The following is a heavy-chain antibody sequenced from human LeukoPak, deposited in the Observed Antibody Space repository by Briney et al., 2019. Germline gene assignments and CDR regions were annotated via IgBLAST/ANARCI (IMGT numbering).Heavy chain of an antibody. D-gene: IGHD4-23*01. Sequence: SETLSLTCTVSGGSISNYYWTWIRHPPGKRLEWIGYICCNGRTNYNPSLKSRVTISVDTSKNQFSLNLGSVTAADTAVYYCARSWQEVGTFDYWGQGTRDTVSS. J-gene: IGHJ4*02. CDR1: GGSISNYY. V-gene: IGHV4-59*13. CDR2: ICCNGRT. CDR3: ARSWQEVGTFDY.